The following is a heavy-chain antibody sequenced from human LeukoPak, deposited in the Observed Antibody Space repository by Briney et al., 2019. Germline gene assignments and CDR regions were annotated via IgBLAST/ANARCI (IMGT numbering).Heavy chain of an antibody. Sequence: SETLSLTCAVYGGSFSGYYWSWIRQPPGKGLEWIGNIHYSGSTNYNPSLKSRVTISVDTSKNQFSLKLSSATAADTAVYYCARASGSYSRGAFDIWGQGTMVTVSS. D-gene: IGHD1-26*01. J-gene: IGHJ3*02. CDR3: ARASGSYSRGAFDI. CDR1: GGSFSGYY. V-gene: IGHV4-34*01. CDR2: IHYSGST.